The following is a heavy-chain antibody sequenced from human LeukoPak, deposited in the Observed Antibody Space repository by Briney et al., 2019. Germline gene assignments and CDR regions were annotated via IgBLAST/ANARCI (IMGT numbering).Heavy chain of an antibody. CDR3: SRGSEEVELAY. J-gene: IGHJ4*02. Sequence: ASVKVSCKASVYIFTNYYMHWVRQAPGQGLEWMGIINPSGGSTNYAQKFQGRVTMTRDTSTSTVHMELSSLRPEDTAVYYCSRGSEEVELAYWGQGTLVTVSS. CDR1: VYIFTNYY. CDR2: INPSGGST. V-gene: IGHV1-46*01.